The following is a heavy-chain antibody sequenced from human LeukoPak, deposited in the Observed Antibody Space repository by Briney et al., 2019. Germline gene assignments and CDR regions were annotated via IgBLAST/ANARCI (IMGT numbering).Heavy chain of an antibody. D-gene: IGHD3-3*01. CDR3: ARIQYSDFWSGIDY. J-gene: IGHJ4*02. CDR2: ISNNGGDT. V-gene: IGHV3-23*01. CDR1: GFSFSSHS. Sequence: GGSLRLSCAASGFSFSSHSMSWVRQAPGEGLEWVSGISNNGGDTYYADSVKGRFTISRDNAKNSLYLQMNSLRAEDTAVYYCARIQYSDFWSGIDYWGQGTLVTVSS.